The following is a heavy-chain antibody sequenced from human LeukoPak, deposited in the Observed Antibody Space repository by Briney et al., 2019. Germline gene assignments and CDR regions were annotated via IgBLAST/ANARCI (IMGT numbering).Heavy chain of an antibody. CDR3: ARRAGAYSHPYDY. Sequence: GGSLRLSCTVSGFTVSSNSMSWVRQAPGKGLEWVSFIYSDNTHYSDSVKGRFTISRDNSKNTLYLQMNSLRAEDTAVYYCARRAGAYSHPYDYWGQGTLVSVSS. D-gene: IGHD4/OR15-4a*01. CDR1: GFTVSSNS. J-gene: IGHJ4*02. V-gene: IGHV3-53*01. CDR2: IYSDNT.